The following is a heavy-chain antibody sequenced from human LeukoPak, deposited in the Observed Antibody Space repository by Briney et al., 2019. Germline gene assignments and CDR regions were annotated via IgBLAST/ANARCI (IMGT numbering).Heavy chain of an antibody. Sequence: PSDTLSLTCTVSGGSISSYYWSWIRQSPGKGLAWIGHIYSSGSTNYNPSLKSRVTISIDTSKNQFSLKLSSVTAADTALYYCARNYDNSGYTAFGYWGRGTLVTVSS. D-gene: IGHD3-22*01. V-gene: IGHV4-59*07. CDR2: IYSSGST. CDR1: GGSISSYY. CDR3: ARNYDNSGYTAFGY. J-gene: IGHJ4*02.